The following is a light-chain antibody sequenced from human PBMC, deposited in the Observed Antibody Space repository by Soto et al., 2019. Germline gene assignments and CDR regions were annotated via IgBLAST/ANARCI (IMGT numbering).Light chain of an antibody. CDR1: SSNIGRNR. J-gene: IGLJ1*01. V-gene: IGLV1-47*01. CDR2: RNN. CDR3: AAWDDSVSGYV. Sequence: QSVLTQPPSASGTPGQRVTISCSGSSSNIGRNRVSWYQHLPGTAPKLLIYRNNQRPSGVPDRFSGSKSGTSASLAISGLRSEDEADYYCAAWDDSVSGYVFGNGTKVTVL.